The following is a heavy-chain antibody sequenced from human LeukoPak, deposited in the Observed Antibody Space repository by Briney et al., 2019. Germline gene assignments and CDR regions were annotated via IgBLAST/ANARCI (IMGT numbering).Heavy chain of an antibody. CDR1: GFTFSSYA. V-gene: IGHV3-30-3*01. CDR2: ISYDGSNK. Sequence: PGRSLRLSCAASGFTFSSYAMHWVRQAPGKGLEWVAVISYDGSNKYYADSVKGRFTISRDNSKNTLYLQMNSLRAEDTAVYYCARALGHYDSSGYYLNHWGQGTLVTVSS. CDR3: ARALGHYDSSGYYLNH. J-gene: IGHJ5*02. D-gene: IGHD3-22*01.